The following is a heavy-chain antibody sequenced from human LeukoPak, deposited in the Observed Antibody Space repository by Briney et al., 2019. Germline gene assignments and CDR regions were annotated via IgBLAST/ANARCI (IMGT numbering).Heavy chain of an antibody. CDR1: GFTFSNFG. D-gene: IGHD6-13*01. Sequence: GGSLRLSCAASGFTFSNFGMNWVRQAPGKGLEWVSFIRSDGGSTLYADSVKGRFTISRDNSKNTLYAEMTSLRAEDTAVYYCATLASGYSSPFDYWGQGTLVTVSS. CDR3: ATLASGYSSPFDY. J-gene: IGHJ4*02. CDR2: IRSDGGST. V-gene: IGHV3-23*01.